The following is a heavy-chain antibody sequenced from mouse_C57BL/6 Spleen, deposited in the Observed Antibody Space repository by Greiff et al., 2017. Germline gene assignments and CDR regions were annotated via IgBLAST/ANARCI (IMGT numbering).Heavy chain of an antibody. V-gene: IGHV5-4*03. CDR1: GFTFSSYA. Sequence: EVKLVESGGGLVKPGGSLKLSCAASGFTFSSYAMSWVRQTPEKRLEWVATISDGGSYTYYPDNVKGRFTISRDNAKNNLYLQMSHLKSEDTAMYYCARGETGTGAMDYWGQGTSVTVSS. D-gene: IGHD4-1*01. CDR2: ISDGGSYT. J-gene: IGHJ4*01. CDR3: ARGETGTGAMDY.